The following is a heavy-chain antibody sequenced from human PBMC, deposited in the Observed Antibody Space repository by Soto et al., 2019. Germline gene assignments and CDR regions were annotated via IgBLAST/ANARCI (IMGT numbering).Heavy chain of an antibody. J-gene: IGHJ1*01. CDR2: IIPIFGTA. CDR3: ARVRGRAYCGGDCYSEYFQH. D-gene: IGHD2-21*02. V-gene: IGHV1-69*06. Sequence: EASVKVSCKASGGTFSSYAISWVRQAPGQGLEWMGGIIPIFGTANYAQKFQGRVTITADKSTSTAYMELSSLRSEDTAVYYCARVRGRAYCGGDCYSEYFQHWGQGTLVTVSS. CDR1: GGTFSSYA.